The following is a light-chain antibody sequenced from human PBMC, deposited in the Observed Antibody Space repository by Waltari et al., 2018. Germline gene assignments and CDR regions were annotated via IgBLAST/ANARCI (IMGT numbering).Light chain of an antibody. CDR1: QSISSY. J-gene: IGKJ2*01. V-gene: IGKV1-39*01. Sequence: DIQMTNSPSSLPAPVGDRVPITCRSSQSISSYLNWYQQKPGKAPKLLIYAASSLQSGVPSRFSGSGSGTDFTLTISSLQPEDFATYYCQQSYSTPYTFGQVTKLEIK. CDR3: QQSYSTPYT. CDR2: AAS.